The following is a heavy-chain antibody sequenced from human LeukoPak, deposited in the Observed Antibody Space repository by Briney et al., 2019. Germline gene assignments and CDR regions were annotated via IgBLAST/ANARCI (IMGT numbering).Heavy chain of an antibody. CDR3: AKARGGIVATIQDY. J-gene: IGHJ4*02. CDR1: GFTFSSYA. D-gene: IGHD5-12*01. Sequence: SGGSLRLSCAASGFTFSSYAMSWVRQAPGKGLEWVSAISGSGGSTYYADSVKGRFTISRDNSKNTLYLQMNSLRAEDTAVYYCAKARGGIVATIQDYWGQGTLVTVSS. V-gene: IGHV3-23*01. CDR2: ISGSGGST.